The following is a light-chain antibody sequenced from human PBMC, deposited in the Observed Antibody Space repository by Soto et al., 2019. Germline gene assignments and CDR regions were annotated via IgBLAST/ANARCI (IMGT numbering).Light chain of an antibody. CDR3: DHYSNWRLT. CDR2: DAS. J-gene: IGKJ4*01. CDR1: HRVDRR. V-gene: IGKV3-15*01. Sequence: EIVMMPALAALSMSPGDRATLSCRSRHRVDRRLAWYQQKPGQSPRLLIYDASTRANGFPARFSGSGSGTEFTLTFSSLYSEDFAVYYCDHYSNWRLTFAGGTK.